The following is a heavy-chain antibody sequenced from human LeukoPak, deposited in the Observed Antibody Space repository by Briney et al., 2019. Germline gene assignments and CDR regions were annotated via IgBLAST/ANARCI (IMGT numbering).Heavy chain of an antibody. J-gene: IGHJ3*02. CDR3: ASGYSYDDAFDI. Sequence: GGSLRLPCAASGFTFSDYYMSWIRQAPGKGLEWVSYISSSGSTIYYADSVKGRFTISRDNAKNSLYLQMNSLRAEDTAVYYCASGYSYDDAFDIWGQGTMVTVSS. D-gene: IGHD5-18*01. CDR2: ISSSGSTI. V-gene: IGHV3-11*01. CDR1: GFTFSDYY.